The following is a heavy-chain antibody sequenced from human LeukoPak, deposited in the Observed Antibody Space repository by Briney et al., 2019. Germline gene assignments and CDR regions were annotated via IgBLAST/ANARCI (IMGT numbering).Heavy chain of an antibody. CDR2: IYYNGNT. V-gene: IGHV4-59*01. D-gene: IGHD6-13*01. Sequence: SETLSLTCTVSGGSISPYYWTWIRRPPGKGLEWIGYIYYNGNTNYNPSLKSRITISVDTSKNQFSLRLKSVTAADTAMYYCARGPLSSRTTWTWFDPWGQGTLVTVSS. CDR3: ARGPLSSRTTWTWFDP. J-gene: IGHJ5*02. CDR1: GGSISPYY.